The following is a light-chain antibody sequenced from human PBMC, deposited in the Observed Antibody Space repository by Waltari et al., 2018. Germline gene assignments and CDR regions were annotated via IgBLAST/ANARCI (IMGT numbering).Light chain of an antibody. CDR1: QSVSSN. J-gene: IGKJ5*01. CDR2: GAS. V-gene: IGKV3-15*01. Sequence: EIVMTQSPANLSVSPAERATLPCRASQSVSSNLAWYQQNPGQAPRLLIYGASTRATGIPARFSGSGSGTEFTLTISSLQSEDFAVYYCQQYNNWPPITFGQGTRLEIK. CDR3: QQYNNWPPIT.